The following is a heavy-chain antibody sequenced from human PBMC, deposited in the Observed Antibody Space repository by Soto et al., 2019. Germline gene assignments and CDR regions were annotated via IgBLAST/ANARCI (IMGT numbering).Heavy chain of an antibody. Sequence: QVLLVESGGDVVQPGRSLRLSCDVSGGTFRTYGFHWVRQAPGKGLEWVAVIIHDGETKFYADYLKGRFTISTDTSKNTVLLQINSLATEDTALYFCAKSDKGVFGVVISPALYPFDVWGQGTSVAVSS. CDR3: AKSDKGVFGVVISPALYPFDV. CDR2: IIHDGETK. D-gene: IGHD3-3*01. V-gene: IGHV3-33*03. J-gene: IGHJ3*01. CDR1: GGTFRTYG.